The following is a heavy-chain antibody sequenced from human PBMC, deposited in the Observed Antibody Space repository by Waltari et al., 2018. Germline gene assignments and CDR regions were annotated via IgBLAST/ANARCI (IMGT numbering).Heavy chain of an antibody. CDR2: IIPIFGTA. CDR1: GGTFSSYA. Sequence: QVQLVQSGAEVKKPGSSVKVSCKASGGTFSSYAISWVRQAPGQGLEWMGGIIPIFGTANYAQKFQGRVTITADEYTSTAYMELSSLRAEDTAVYYCASSPSNYYDSSGYSDYWGQGTLVTVSS. CDR3: ASSPSNYYDSSGYSDY. V-gene: IGHV1-69*01. J-gene: IGHJ4*02. D-gene: IGHD3-22*01.